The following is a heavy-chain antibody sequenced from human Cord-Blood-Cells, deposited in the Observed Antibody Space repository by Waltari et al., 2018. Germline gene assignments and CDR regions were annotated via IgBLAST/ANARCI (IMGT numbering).Heavy chain of an antibody. V-gene: IGHV1-18*04. J-gene: IGHJ5*02. CDR2: ISAYNDNT. D-gene: IGHD7-27*01. CDR3: ASSKAGDGWFDP. CDR1: GYTFTSYG. Sequence: QVQLVQSGAEVKKPGASVKVSCNASGYTFTSYGISWVRQAPGQVLEWMGWISAYNDNTNDAQKLQGRVTMTTDTSTSTAYMELRSLRSDDTAVYYCASSKAGDGWFDPWGQGTLVTVSS.